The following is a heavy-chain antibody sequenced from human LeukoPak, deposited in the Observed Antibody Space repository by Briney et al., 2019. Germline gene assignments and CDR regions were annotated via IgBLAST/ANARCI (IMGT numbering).Heavy chain of an antibody. CDR3: ARNGDSSGYYYAFDI. J-gene: IGHJ3*02. V-gene: IGHV3-21*04. Sequence: GGSLRLSCAASGFTFSTYSMNWVRQAPGKGLEWVSSISSNSRHIYYADSMRGRFTISRDNAKNSLYLQMNSLRAEDTALYYCARNGDSSGYYYAFDIWGQGTMVTVSS. CDR2: ISSNSRHI. CDR1: GFTFSTYS. D-gene: IGHD3-22*01.